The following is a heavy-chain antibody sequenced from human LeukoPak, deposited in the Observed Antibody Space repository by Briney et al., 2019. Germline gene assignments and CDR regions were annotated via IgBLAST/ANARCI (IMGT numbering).Heavy chain of an antibody. V-gene: IGHV1-8*03. D-gene: IGHD6-19*01. CDR3: ASPRGYSSGWFDAFDI. CDR1: GYTFTSYD. J-gene: IGHJ3*02. CDR2: MNPNSGNT. Sequence: GASVKVSCKASGYTFTSYDINWVRQATGQGLEWMGWMNPNSGNTGYAQKFQGRVTITRNTSISTAYMELSSLRSEDTAVYYCASPRGYSSGWFDAFDIWGQGTMVTVSS.